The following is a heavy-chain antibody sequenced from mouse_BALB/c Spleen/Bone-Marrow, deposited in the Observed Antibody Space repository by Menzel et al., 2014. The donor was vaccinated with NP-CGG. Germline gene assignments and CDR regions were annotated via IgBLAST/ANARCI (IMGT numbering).Heavy chain of an antibody. D-gene: IGHD2-14*01. CDR2: IRLKSNNYAT. CDR1: GFTFSNYW. V-gene: IGHV6-6*02. Sequence: EVMLVESGGGLVQPGGSMKPSCVASGFTFSNYWMNWVRQSPEKGLEWVAEIRLKSNNYATHYAESVKGRFTISRDDSKSSVYLQMNNLRAEDTGIYYCTRHYRYPFDYWGQGTTLTVSS. J-gene: IGHJ2*01. CDR3: TRHYRYPFDY.